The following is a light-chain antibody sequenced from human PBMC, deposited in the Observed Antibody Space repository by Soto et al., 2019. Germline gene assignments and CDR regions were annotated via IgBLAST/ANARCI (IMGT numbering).Light chain of an antibody. CDR1: SSNIGSNY. J-gene: IGLJ2*01. CDR2: RNN. CDR3: AAWDDSLSRSV. V-gene: IGLV1-47*01. Sequence: QSVLTQPPSASGTPGQRVTISCSGSSSNIGSNYVYWYQQLPGTAPKLLIYRNNHRPSGVPDRFSGSKSGTSAPLAISGLRSEDEADYYCAAWDDSLSRSVFGGGTKLTVL.